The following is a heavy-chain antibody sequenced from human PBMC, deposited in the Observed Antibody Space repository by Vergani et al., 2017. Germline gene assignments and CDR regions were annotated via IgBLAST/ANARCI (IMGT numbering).Heavy chain of an antibody. Sequence: QVQLQQWGAGLLKPSETLSLTCAVYGGSFSGYYWSWIRQPPGKGLEWIGEINHSGSTNYNPSLNSLVTISVDTSKTQFSLKLSSVTAADTAVYYCARARRRPYQLPRYYYYGMDVWGQGTTVTVSS. D-gene: IGHD2-2*01. J-gene: IGHJ6*02. V-gene: IGHV4-34*01. CDR2: INHSGST. CDR1: GGSFSGYY. CDR3: ARARRRPYQLPRYYYYGMDV.